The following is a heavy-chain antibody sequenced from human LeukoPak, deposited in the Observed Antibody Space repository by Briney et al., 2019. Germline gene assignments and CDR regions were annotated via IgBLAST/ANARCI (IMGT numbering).Heavy chain of an antibody. V-gene: IGHV3-7*03. CDR1: GFTFSSYW. J-gene: IGHJ4*02. CDR3: ARDRPSSGWLRGDFDY. CDR2: IKEDGSEK. Sequence: PGGSLRLSCVASGFTFSSYWMSWVRQAPGKGLEWVANIKEDGSEKYYVDSVKGRFTISRDNAKNSMYLQMNSLRAEDTAVYYCARDRPSSGWLRGDFDYWGQGTLVTVSS. D-gene: IGHD6-19*01.